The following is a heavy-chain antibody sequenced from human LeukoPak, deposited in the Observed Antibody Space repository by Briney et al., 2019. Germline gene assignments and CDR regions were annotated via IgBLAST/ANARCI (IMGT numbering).Heavy chain of an antibody. D-gene: IGHD5-18*01. Sequence: GGSLRLSCAASGFXFNSYWISWVRQAPGKGLEWVANIKQDGSEKYFVDSVKGRFTISRDNAKNSLYLQMNSLRAEDTAVYYCARVDAAMVVTLDIWGQGTMVTVSS. V-gene: IGHV3-7*05. CDR1: GFXFNSYW. J-gene: IGHJ3*02. CDR3: ARVDAAMVVTLDI. CDR2: IKQDGSEK.